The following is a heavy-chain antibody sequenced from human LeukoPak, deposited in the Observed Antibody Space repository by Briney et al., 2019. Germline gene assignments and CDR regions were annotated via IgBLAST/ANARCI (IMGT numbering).Heavy chain of an antibody. J-gene: IGHJ6*03. V-gene: IGHV3-23*01. CDR1: GFTFSSYA. CDR2: ISGSGGST. CDR3: AKGYLGYMDG. D-gene: IGHD1-26*01. Sequence: GGSLRLSCAASGFTFSSYAMSWVRQAPGKGLEWVSAISGSGGSTYYADSVKGRFTVSRDNSKNTLYLEMNSLRAEDTAVYYCAKGYLGYMDGWGKGTTVTVSS.